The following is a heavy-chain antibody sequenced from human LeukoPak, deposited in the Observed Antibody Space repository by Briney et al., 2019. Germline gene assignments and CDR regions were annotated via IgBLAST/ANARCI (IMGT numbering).Heavy chain of an antibody. D-gene: IGHD5-24*01. V-gene: IGHV4-39*07. Sequence: SETLSLTCTVSGGSISSSSYYWGWIRQPPGKGLEWIGSIYYSGSTYYNPSLKSRVTISVDTSKNQFSLKLSSVTAADTAVYYCARVPLHPPAGAFDIWGQGTMVTVSS. CDR2: IYYSGST. J-gene: IGHJ3*02. CDR1: GGSISSSSYY. CDR3: ARVPLHPPAGAFDI.